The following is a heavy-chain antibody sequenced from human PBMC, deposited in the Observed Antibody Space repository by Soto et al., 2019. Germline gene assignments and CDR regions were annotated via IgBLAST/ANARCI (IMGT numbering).Heavy chain of an antibody. CDR1: GGSISSGDYY. CDR3: ARDRGVRAPYFDY. V-gene: IGHV4-30-4*01. D-gene: IGHD3-10*01. CDR2: IYYSGST. Sequence: SETLSLTCTVSGGSISSGDYYWSWIRQPPGKGLEWIGYIYYSGSTYYNPSLKSRVTISVDTSKNQFSLKLSSVTAADTAVYYCARDRGVRAPYFDYWGQGTLVTVSS. J-gene: IGHJ4*02.